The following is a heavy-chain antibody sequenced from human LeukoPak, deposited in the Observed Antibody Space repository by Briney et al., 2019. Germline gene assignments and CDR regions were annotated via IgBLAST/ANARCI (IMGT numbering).Heavy chain of an antibody. Sequence: SETLSLTCPVSGGSISSYYWSWIRQPPGKGLQWIRSIYYSGITNYNPSLKSRVNISVDTSKNQFSLKLSSVTAADTAVYYCARMVGWGARRYYYYYMDVWGKGTTVTISS. D-gene: IGHD1-26*01. CDR2: IYYSGIT. CDR1: GGSISSYY. J-gene: IGHJ6*03. CDR3: ARMVGWGARRYYYYYMDV. V-gene: IGHV4-59*01.